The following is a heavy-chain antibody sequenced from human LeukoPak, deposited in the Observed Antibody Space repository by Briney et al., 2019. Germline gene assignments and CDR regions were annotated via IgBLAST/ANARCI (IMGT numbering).Heavy chain of an antibody. D-gene: IGHD3-9*01. V-gene: IGHV1-69*05. CDR1: GGTFSSYA. Sequence: ASVKVSCKASGGTFSSYAISWVRQAPGEGLEWMGRINTLSGTTNYTQKFQGRVTMTTDESTTTVFMELSRLTSEDTAVYYCTRGDDFLAAYNYMDVWGKGSSVIVSS. CDR2: INTLSGTT. J-gene: IGHJ6*03. CDR3: TRGDDFLAAYNYMDV.